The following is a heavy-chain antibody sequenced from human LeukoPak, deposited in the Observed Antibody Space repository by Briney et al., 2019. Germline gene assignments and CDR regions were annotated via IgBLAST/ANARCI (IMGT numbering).Heavy chain of an antibody. D-gene: IGHD4-23*01. Sequence: GGTLRLSCAASGFTFSSYSMNWVRQAPGKGLEWVSSNSNIRSYIYYADSVKGRFTISRDNAKNSRYLQMHNLRAEHTAVYYCVKRGDADCGGKDYYYGMDVWGQGTTVTVSS. J-gene: IGHJ6*02. CDR1: GFTFSSYS. CDR2: NSNIRSYI. V-gene: IGHV3-21*01. CDR3: VKRGDADCGGKDYYYGMDV.